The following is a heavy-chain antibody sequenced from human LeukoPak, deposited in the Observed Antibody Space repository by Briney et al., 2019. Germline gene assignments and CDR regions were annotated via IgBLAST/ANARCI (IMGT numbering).Heavy chain of an antibody. Sequence: GASVKVSCKASGYSFTSHFMHWVRQAPRQGREWMGIIKLESGDTDYAQKLQGRITMTGDTSTSTVYMELSSLRSEDTAMYYCAKDGNWNNVPGDYYYMDVWGKGTTVAVS. V-gene: IGHV1-46*01. D-gene: IGHD1/OR15-1a*01. CDR1: GYSFTSHF. J-gene: IGHJ6*03. CDR2: IKLESGDT. CDR3: AKDGNWNNVPGDYYYMDV.